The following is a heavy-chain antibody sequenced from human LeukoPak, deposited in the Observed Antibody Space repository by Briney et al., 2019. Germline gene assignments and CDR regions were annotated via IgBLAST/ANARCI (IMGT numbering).Heavy chain of an antibody. CDR2: IYYSGST. D-gene: IGHD2-15*01. CDR3: ARDCSGGSCYPTDLYNWFDP. J-gene: IGHJ5*02. Sequence: SETLSLTCAVSGGSISSSNWWSWIRQPPGKGLEWIGYIYYSGSTNYNPSLKSRVTISVDTSKNQFSLKLSSVTAADKAVYYCARDCSGGSCYPTDLYNWFDPWGQGTLVTVSS. CDR1: GGSISSSNW. V-gene: IGHV4-61*01.